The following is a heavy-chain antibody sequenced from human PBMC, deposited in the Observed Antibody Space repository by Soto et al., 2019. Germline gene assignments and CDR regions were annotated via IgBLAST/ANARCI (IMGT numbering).Heavy chain of an antibody. CDR1: GFTFSSYA. J-gene: IGHJ6*02. CDR2: ISYDGSNK. D-gene: IGHD2-21*02. CDR3: ARENACGGDCYYYYGMDV. Sequence: RLSCAASGFTFSSYAMHWVRQAPGKGLEWVAVISYDGSNKYYADSVKGRFTISRDNSKNTLYLQMNSLRAEDTAVYYCARENACGGDCYYYYGMDVWGQGTTVTVSS. V-gene: IGHV3-30-3*01.